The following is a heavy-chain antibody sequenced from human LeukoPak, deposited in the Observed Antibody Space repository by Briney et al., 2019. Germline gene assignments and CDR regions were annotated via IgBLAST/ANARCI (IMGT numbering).Heavy chain of an antibody. V-gene: IGHV1-2*02. CDR1: GYTFVDYY. CDR3: ARLDLEASSWGAFDI. D-gene: IGHD1-26*01. Sequence: ASVKVSCKASGYTFVDYYIHWVRQAPGQGLEWMGWINPTSGGTDYPRKFQGRVTLTRDTSLRTAYMELSRLTSDDTAMYHCARLDLEASSWGAFDIWGQGTMVTVSS. J-gene: IGHJ3*02. CDR2: INPTSGGT.